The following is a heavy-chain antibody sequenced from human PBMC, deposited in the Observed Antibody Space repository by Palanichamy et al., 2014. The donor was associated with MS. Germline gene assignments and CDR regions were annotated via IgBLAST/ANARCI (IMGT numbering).Heavy chain of an antibody. J-gene: IGHJ4*02. CDR3: AKDGRAVRGVISDPSDY. Sequence: EVQLLESGGGLVQPGGSLRLSCAASGFTFSSYAMSWVRQAPGKGLEWVSAISGSGGSTYHADSVKGRFTISRDNSKNTLYLQMNSLRAEDTAVYYCAKDGRAVRGVISDPSDYWGQGTLVTVSS. CDR1: GFTFSSYA. D-gene: IGHD3-10*01. V-gene: IGHV3-23*01. CDR2: ISGSGGST.